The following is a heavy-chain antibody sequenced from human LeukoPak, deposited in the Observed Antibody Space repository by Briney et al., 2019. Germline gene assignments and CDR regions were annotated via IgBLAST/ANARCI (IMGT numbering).Heavy chain of an antibody. CDR2: IEHAGRS. D-gene: IGHD3-9*01. V-gene: IGHV4-34*01. Sequence: SETLSLTCAVYGESLSDYYWSWIRQTPGKGLEWIGEIEHAGRSNYSPSLKRRVVMSVDTSKNQFSLKVSSVTVAETGVYYCAREAVRATGSPYFFDSWGHGTLVTVSS. J-gene: IGHJ4*01. CDR1: GESLSDYY. CDR3: AREAVRATGSPYFFDS.